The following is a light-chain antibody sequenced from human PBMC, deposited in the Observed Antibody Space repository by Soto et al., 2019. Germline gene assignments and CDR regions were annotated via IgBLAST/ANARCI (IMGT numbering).Light chain of an antibody. CDR3: YSYTSSNTYV. CDR1: SSDVGGYNY. V-gene: IGLV2-14*03. J-gene: IGLJ1*01. CDR2: DVS. Sequence: QSALTQPASVSGSPGQSITISYTGTSSDVGGYNYVSWYQHHPGKVPQLMIYDVSNRPSGVSNRFSGSKSGNTASLTISGLQAEDEADYYCYSYTSSNTYVFGTGTKLTVL.